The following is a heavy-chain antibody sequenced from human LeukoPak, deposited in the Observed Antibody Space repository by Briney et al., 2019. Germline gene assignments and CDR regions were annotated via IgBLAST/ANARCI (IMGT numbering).Heavy chain of an antibody. Sequence: SETLSPTCTVSGGSISSSYWSWIRQPAGKGLEWIGRISTSGSTNYNPSLKSRVTISVDKSKNQFSLKLSPVTAADTAVYYCARGYGDYDYWGQGTLVTVSS. CDR1: GGSISSSY. CDR2: ISTSGST. J-gene: IGHJ4*02. CDR3: ARGYGDYDY. V-gene: IGHV4-4*07. D-gene: IGHD4-17*01.